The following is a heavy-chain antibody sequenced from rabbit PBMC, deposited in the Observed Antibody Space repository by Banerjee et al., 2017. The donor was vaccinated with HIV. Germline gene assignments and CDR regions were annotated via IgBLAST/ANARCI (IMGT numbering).Heavy chain of an antibody. D-gene: IGHD3-1*01. J-gene: IGHJ4*01. CDR2: IYAGSSGST. V-gene: IGHV1S45*01. CDR1: GFSFSSSYW. Sequence: QEQLEESGGHLVKPEGSLTLTCTASGFSFSSSYWICWVRQAPGKGLEWIACIYAGSSGSTYYASWAKGRFTISKTSSTTVTLQMTSLTAADTATYFCARWIVGPDYLDLWGPGTLVTVS. CDR3: ARWIVGPDYLDL.